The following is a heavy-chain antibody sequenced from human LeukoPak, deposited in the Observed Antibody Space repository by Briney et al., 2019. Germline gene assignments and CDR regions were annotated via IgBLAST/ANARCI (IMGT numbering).Heavy chain of an antibody. Sequence: GGSLRLSCAASGFTFSNYGMNWVRLAPGKGLEWVSSISSSSSYIYYADSVKGRFTISRDNAKNSLYLQMNSLRAEDTAVYYCAREIYYDSSGSDAFDIWGQGTMVTVSS. D-gene: IGHD3-22*01. J-gene: IGHJ3*02. V-gene: IGHV3-21*01. CDR1: GFTFSNYG. CDR3: AREIYYDSSGSDAFDI. CDR2: ISSSSSYI.